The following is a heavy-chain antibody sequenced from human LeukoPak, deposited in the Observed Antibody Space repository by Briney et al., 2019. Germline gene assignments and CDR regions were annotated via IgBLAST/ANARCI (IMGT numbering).Heavy chain of an antibody. J-gene: IGHJ3*02. CDR3: ARQITGSRSAFDI. CDR1: GYSFTSYW. Sequence: GEALKISCKGSGYSFTSYWIDWVRQMPGKGLEWMWIIYPGDSDTRYSPSFQGQVTISADKSISTAYLQWSSPKASDTAMYYCARQITGSRSAFDIWGQGTMVTVSS. V-gene: IGHV5-51*01. D-gene: IGHD1-14*01. CDR2: IYPGDSDT.